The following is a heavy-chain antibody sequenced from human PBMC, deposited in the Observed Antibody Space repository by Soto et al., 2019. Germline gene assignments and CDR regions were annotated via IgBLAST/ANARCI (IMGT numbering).Heavy chain of an antibody. CDR1: GYTFNGYY. CDR2: INPNSGGT. D-gene: IGHD3-22*01. Sequence: SVKVSCKAPGYTFNGYYMYWVRQAPGKGLEWMGWINPNSGGTNYAQKFQGWVTMTRDTSISTAYMELSRLRSDDTAVYYCAREPTYDSSGYCPWFDPWGQGTLVTVSS. V-gene: IGHV1-2*04. J-gene: IGHJ5*02. CDR3: AREPTYDSSGYCPWFDP.